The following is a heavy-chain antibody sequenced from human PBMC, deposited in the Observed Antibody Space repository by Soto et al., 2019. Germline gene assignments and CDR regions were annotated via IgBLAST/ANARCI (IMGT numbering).Heavy chain of an antibody. Sequence: QVQLQESGPGLVKSSETLSLTCTVSGASIRSYYWSWIRQPPGKGLEWLGQIYYSGNTNYSPSLKSRITISIDTSTSQFSLKLTSVTAADTAVYYCARVRGGYCSGGSCSYLDYWGPGTLVPVSS. CDR1: GASIRSYY. CDR2: IYYSGNT. J-gene: IGHJ4*02. D-gene: IGHD2-15*01. CDR3: ARVRGGYCSGGSCSYLDY. V-gene: IGHV4-59*01.